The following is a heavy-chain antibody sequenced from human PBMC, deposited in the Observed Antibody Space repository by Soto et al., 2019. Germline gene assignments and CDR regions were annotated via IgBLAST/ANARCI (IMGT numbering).Heavy chain of an antibody. V-gene: IGHV4-31*01. CDR1: GGSISSGGYY. D-gene: IGHD6-6*01. CDR2: IYYXXXT. J-gene: IGHJ4*02. CDR3: ASNVGGCSSSNALYYFDY. Sequence: SETLSLTCTVSGGSISSGGYYWSWIRQHPGKGLEWIGYIYYXXXTYXNTXXEXXXXXSXDTSKNQFSLKLSSVTAADTAVYHCASNVGGCSSSNALYYFDYRGKGSLV.